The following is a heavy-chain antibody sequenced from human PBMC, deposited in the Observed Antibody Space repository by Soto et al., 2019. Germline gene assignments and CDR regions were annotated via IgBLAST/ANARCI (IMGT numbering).Heavy chain of an antibody. Sequence: VQLRESGPGQVKTSGTLSLTCAVSGGSMKTTNWWSWVRQPPAKGLEWIGEVFHSGITRYNPSLKGRATVSGDTAKNQFVLNLASVTAADTAVYYCTKDEAGSPFRYWGQGALVTVSS. CDR3: TKDEAGSPFRY. CDR1: GGSMKTTNW. J-gene: IGHJ4*02. V-gene: IGHV4-4*02. D-gene: IGHD3-10*01. CDR2: VFHSGIT.